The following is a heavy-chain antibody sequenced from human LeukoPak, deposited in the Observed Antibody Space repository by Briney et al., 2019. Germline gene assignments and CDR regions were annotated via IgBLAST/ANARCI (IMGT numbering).Heavy chain of an antibody. J-gene: IGHJ6*03. CDR2: INPNSGGT. Sequence: ASVKVSCKASGYTFTGYYMHWVRQAPGQGLEWMGWINPNSGGTNYAQKFQGRVTMTRDTSISTAYMELSRLRSEDTAVYYCARGRAAGSYYYYMDVWGKGTTVTISS. CDR3: ARGRAAGSYYYYMDV. V-gene: IGHV1-2*02. D-gene: IGHD6-13*01. CDR1: GYTFTGYY.